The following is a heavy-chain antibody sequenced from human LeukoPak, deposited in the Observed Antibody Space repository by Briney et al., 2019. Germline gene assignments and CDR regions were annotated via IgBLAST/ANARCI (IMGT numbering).Heavy chain of an antibody. CDR2: IKQDGSDK. Sequence: GGSLRLSCAASGFTFTKYWMSWVRQVPGKGLEWVANIKQDGSDKYYLDSVKGRFTISRDNAKNSVYLQMTSLRDEDTAVYYCARGHTAVTRHFDFWGQGTLVTVSS. J-gene: IGHJ4*02. D-gene: IGHD4-17*01. CDR1: GFTFTKYW. CDR3: ARGHTAVTRHFDF. V-gene: IGHV3-7*01.